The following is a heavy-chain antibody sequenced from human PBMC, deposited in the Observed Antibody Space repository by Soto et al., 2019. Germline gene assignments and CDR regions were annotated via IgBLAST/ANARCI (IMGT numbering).Heavy chain of an antibody. D-gene: IGHD2-15*01. CDR2: ISSRSI. V-gene: IGHV3-48*04. Sequence: EVQLVESVGGFVQPGGSLRLSCAATGFTFSMYSMNWVRQAPGTGLEWLSDISSRSIYYADSVKGRFTIPRDNANTSLYLQMNSLRAEDMSVYYCVRVAEAVDVDYWGQGILVTVSS. J-gene: IGHJ4*02. CDR1: GFTFSMYS. CDR3: VRVAEAVDVDY.